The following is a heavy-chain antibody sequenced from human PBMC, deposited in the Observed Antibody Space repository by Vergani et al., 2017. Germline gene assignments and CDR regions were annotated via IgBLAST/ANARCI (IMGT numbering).Heavy chain of an antibody. CDR3: ARDSGGYVGEGYEAGFDH. D-gene: IGHD3-16*01. V-gene: IGHV4-38-2*02. CDR2: IYHSGST. CDR1: GYSISSGYY. J-gene: IGHJ5*02. Sequence: QVQLQESGPGLVKPSETLSLTCTVSGYSISSGYYWGWIRQPPGKGLEWIGSIYHSGSTYYNPSLKSRVTISVDTSKNQFSLKLSSVTAADTAVYYCARDSGGYVGEGYEAGFDHWGQGTLVTVSS.